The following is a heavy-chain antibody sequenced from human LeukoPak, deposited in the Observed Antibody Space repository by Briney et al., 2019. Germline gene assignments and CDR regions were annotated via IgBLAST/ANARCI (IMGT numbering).Heavy chain of an antibody. V-gene: IGHV1-46*02. J-gene: IGHJ4*02. CDR2: SNPSAGST. Sequence: ASVKVSCKASGDTFNNYYIHWVRQAPGQGLEWMGVSNPSAGSTDYAQRFQGRVTMTRDTSTSTVYMDLSSLRSEDTAVYYCAREATFDYWGQGTLVTVSS. CDR3: AREATFDY. CDR1: GDTFNNYY.